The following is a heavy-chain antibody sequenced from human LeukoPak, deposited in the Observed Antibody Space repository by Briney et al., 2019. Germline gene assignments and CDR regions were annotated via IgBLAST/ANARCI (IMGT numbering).Heavy chain of an antibody. CDR2: INSDGSST. CDR1: GFTFSSYW. CDR3: ARRPYYDSSGYYYYYYGMDV. J-gene: IGHJ6*02. V-gene: IGHV3-74*01. Sequence: GGSLRLSCAASGFTFSSYWMHWVRHAPGKGLVWVSRINSDGSSTSYADSVKGRFTISRDNAKNTLYLQMNSLRAEDTAVYYCARRPYYDSSGYYYYYYGMDVWGQGTTVTVSS. D-gene: IGHD3-22*01.